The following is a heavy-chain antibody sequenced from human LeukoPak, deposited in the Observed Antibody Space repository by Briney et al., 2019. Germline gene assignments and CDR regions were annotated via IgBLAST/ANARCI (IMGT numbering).Heavy chain of an antibody. Sequence: ASVKVSCKASGYTFTSYGISWVRQAPGQGLEWMGWISAYNGNTNYAQKLQGRVTMTTDTSTSTAYMELRSLRSDDTAVYYCARGPLPYNRARDYYDSSGYLINWGQGTLVTVSS. CDR2: ISAYNGNT. CDR3: ARGPLPYNRARDYYDSSGYLIN. D-gene: IGHD3-22*01. J-gene: IGHJ4*02. V-gene: IGHV1-18*01. CDR1: GYTFTSYG.